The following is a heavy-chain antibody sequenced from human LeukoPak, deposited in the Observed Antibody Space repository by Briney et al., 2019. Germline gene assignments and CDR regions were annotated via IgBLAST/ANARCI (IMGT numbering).Heavy chain of an antibody. CDR2: ISGGGGNT. D-gene: IGHD7-27*01. CDR3: AKDSSTGDDTFDI. Sequence: AGGSLRLSCAASGFTFSSYAMSWVRQAPGKGLEWVSAISGGGGNTYYADSVKGRFTTSRDNSKNTLYLQMKSLRAEDTAVYYCAKDSSTGDDTFDIWGQGTMVTVS. CDR1: GFTFSSYA. J-gene: IGHJ3*02. V-gene: IGHV3-23*01.